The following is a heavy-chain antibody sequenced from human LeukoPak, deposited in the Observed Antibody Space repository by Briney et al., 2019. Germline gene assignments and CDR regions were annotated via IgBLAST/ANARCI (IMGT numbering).Heavy chain of an antibody. V-gene: IGHV3-23*01. CDR3: AKTSRRDSAYDSPFDY. CDR1: GFTFSTYA. J-gene: IGHJ4*02. CDR2: VRGSGPDT. D-gene: IGHD5-12*01. Sequence: PGGSLRLSCAASGFTFSTYAMTWVRQAPGKGLEWVSAVRGSGPDTYYADSVKGRFTISRDNSKNTLYLQMNSLRAEDTAIYYCAKTSRRDSAYDSPFDYWGQGTLVTVSS.